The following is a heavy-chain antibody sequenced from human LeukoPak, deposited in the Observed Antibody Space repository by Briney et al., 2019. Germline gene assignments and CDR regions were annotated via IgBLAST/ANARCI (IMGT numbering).Heavy chain of an antibody. J-gene: IGHJ5*02. CDR3: ARHIFGGDTAYWFDP. D-gene: IGHD5-18*01. CDR2: IKQNESEK. V-gene: IGHV3-7*01. Sequence: GGSLRLSCTAASGFTFSNYSMSWVRQAPGKGLEWVANIKQNESEKFYVDSVKGRFPISRDNAKNSLYLQMNSLRAEDTALYYCARHIFGGDTAYWFDPWGQGTLVTVSS. CDR1: GFTFSNYS.